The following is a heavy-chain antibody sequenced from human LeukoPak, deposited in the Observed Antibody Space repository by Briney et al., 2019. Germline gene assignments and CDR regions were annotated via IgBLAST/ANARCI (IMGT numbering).Heavy chain of an antibody. CDR2: ISGSGGGT. J-gene: IGHJ4*02. V-gene: IGHV3-23*01. CDR1: GFTFSSYA. D-gene: IGHD1-26*01. CDR3: AKDLGRYRNNYFDY. Sequence: GRSLRLSCAASGFTFSSYAMHWVRQAPEKGLEWVATISGSGGGTYYADSVKGRFTISRDDSKNTLYLQMNSLRAEDTAVYYCAKDLGRYRNNYFDYWGQGTLVTVSS.